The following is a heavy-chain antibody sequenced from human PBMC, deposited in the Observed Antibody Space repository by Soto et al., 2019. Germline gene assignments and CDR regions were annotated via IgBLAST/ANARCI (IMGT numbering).Heavy chain of an antibody. V-gene: IGHV3-7*03. J-gene: IGHJ5*02. CDR2: IKQDGTKT. D-gene: IGHD2-15*01. CDR1: GFTFSLFW. Sequence: GPLRLSCAASGFTFSLFWMSWVRQAPGKGLEWVANIKQDGTKTYYVDSVKGRFTISRDNARNSLYLQMNSLRAEDTAVYYCARVLLYSVGGRGWFDPWGPGTLVTVSS. CDR3: ARVLLYSVGGRGWFDP.